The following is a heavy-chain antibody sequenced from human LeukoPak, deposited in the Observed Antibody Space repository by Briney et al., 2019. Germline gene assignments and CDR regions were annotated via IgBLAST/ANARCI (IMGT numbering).Heavy chain of an antibody. Sequence: GGSLRLSCEASGFTFSSYEMNWVRQAPGKGLEWVSYVSSSGSTIYYADSVKGRFTISRDNPKNSLYLQMNSLRAEDTAVYYCAELGITMIGGVWGKGTTVTISS. CDR2: VSSSGSTI. J-gene: IGHJ6*04. V-gene: IGHV3-48*03. D-gene: IGHD3-10*02. CDR3: AELGITMIGGV. CDR1: GFTFSSYE.